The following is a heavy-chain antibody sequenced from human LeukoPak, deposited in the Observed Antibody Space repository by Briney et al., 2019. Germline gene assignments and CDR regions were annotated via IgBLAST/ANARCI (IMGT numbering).Heavy chain of an antibody. CDR1: RFILTSHW. Sequence: GGSLRLSCAASRFILTSHWMSWVRQAPGKGLEWVANIKQDGSEKFYADSVKGRFTISRDNAKNSLYLQINSLRAEDTAVYACARDFRFGEDYWGQGTLVTVSS. D-gene: IGHD3-10*01. J-gene: IGHJ4*02. V-gene: IGHV3-7*04. CDR2: IKQDGSEK. CDR3: ARDFRFGEDY.